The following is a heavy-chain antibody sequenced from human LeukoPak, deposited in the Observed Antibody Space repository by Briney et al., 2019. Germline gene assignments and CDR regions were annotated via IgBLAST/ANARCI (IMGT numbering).Heavy chain of an antibody. CDR2: IYYSGST. CDR3: ARGGRFGELEMDY. V-gene: IGHV4-59*01. CDR1: GGSISSYH. J-gene: IGHJ4*02. D-gene: IGHD3-10*01. Sequence: PSETLSLTCTVSGGSISSYHWSWIRQPPGKGLEWIGYIYYSGSTNYNPSFKSRIIISVDMSKNQFSLKLSSVTAADTAVYYCARGGRFGELEMDYWGQGTLVTVSS.